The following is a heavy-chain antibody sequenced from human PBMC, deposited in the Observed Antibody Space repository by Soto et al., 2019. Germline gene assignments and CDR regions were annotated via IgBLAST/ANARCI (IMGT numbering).Heavy chain of an antibody. CDR1: GFTFSSYA. J-gene: IGHJ4*02. D-gene: IGHD3-22*01. CDR2: ISGSGGST. CDR3: EKGGYYYDSSGHFDY. V-gene: IGHV3-23*01. Sequence: GGSLRLSCAASGFTFSSYAMSWVRQAPGKGLEWVSAISGSGGSTYYADSVKGRFTISRDNSKNTLYLQMNSLRAEDTAVYYCEKGGYYYDSSGHFDYWGQGTLVTVS.